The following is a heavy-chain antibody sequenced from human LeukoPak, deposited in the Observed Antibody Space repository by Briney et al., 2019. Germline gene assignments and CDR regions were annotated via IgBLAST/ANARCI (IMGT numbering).Heavy chain of an antibody. D-gene: IGHD3-10*01. CDR2: ISWNSGSI. J-gene: IGHJ4*02. Sequence: GGSLRLSCAASGFTFDDYAMHWVRQAPGKGLEWVSGISWNSGSIGYADSVKGRFTISRDNAKNSLYLQMNSLRAEDTAVYYCAREAVYGSGSYYNPRFDYWGQGTLVTVSS. CDR3: AREAVYGSGSYYNPRFDY. CDR1: GFTFDDYA. V-gene: IGHV3-9*01.